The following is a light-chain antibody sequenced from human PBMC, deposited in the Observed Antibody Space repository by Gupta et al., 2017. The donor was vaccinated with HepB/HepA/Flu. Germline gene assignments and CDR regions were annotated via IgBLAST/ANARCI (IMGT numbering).Light chain of an antibody. Sequence: IVLTQFPATLSLSPGERVTLSCRASQSVSLSLAWYQQKPGQAPRLLVYDAFTRDAGVPARVSGSGSGTDFTLTISRLEPEDCAVYYCQQRSNWPLVTFGQGTRLDIK. CDR3: QQRSNWPLVT. J-gene: IGKJ5*01. CDR1: QSVSLS. V-gene: IGKV3-11*01. CDR2: DAF.